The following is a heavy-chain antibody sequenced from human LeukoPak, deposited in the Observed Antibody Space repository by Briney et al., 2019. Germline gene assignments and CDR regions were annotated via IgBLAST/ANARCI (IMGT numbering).Heavy chain of an antibody. V-gene: IGHV4-4*07. Sequence: SETLSLTCTVSGGSISSYYWSWIRQPAGKGLEWIGRIYTSGSTNYNPSLKSRVTISVDTSKNQFSLKLSSVTAADTAVYYCARGLPYYYGSGSFLAGMDVWGQGTTVTVSS. CDR1: GGSISSYY. J-gene: IGHJ6*02. CDR2: IYTSGST. CDR3: ARGLPYYYGSGSFLAGMDV. D-gene: IGHD3-10*01.